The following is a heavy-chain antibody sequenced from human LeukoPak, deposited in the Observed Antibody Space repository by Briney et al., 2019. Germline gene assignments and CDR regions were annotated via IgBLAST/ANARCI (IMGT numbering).Heavy chain of an antibody. V-gene: IGHV3-15*01. Sequence: GGSLRLSCAASGFTFSNAWMSWVRQAPGKGLEWVGRIKSKTDGGTTDYAAPVKGRFTISRDDSKNTLYLQMNSLKTEDTAVYYCTTDTVTTAHDAFDIWGQGTMVTVSS. CDR3: TTDTVTTAHDAFDI. CDR2: IKSKTDGGTT. D-gene: IGHD4-17*01. CDR1: GFTFSNAW. J-gene: IGHJ3*02.